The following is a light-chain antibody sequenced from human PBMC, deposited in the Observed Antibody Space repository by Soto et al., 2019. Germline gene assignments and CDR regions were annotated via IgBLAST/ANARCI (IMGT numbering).Light chain of an antibody. CDR3: QQYNTWSA. CDR1: QSVSTN. J-gene: IGKJ4*01. CDR2: GAS. V-gene: IGKV3-15*01. Sequence: EIGMTQSPATLSVSPGERATLSCRASQSVSTNLAWYQQKPGQAPRLLIYGASTRATGIPARFSGSGSGTEFTLTISSLQSEDFAVYYCQQYNTWSAFGGGTKVEVK.